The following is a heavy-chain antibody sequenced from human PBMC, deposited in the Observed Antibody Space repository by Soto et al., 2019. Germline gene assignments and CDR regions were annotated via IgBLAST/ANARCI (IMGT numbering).Heavy chain of an antibody. J-gene: IGHJ3*01. CDR1: GGSVIGYY. D-gene: IGHD5-18*01. CDR3: ARDYRGYTYGYAFDV. Sequence: PSETLSLTCAVYGGSVIGYYWSWIRQPPGKGLEWIGEINHSGSTNYNPSLKSRVTISVDTSKNQFSLKLNSVTSADTAVYYCARDYRGYTYGYAFDVWGQGTMVTVSS. CDR2: INHSGST. V-gene: IGHV4-34*01.